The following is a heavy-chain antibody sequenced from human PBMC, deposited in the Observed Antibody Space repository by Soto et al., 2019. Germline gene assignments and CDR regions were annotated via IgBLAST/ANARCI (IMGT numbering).Heavy chain of an antibody. CDR1: GFTFSSYA. J-gene: IGHJ6*02. CDR2: ISSNGGSI. V-gene: IGHV3-64*01. D-gene: IGHD4-4*01. Sequence: PASGFTFSSYAMHWVRQAPGKGLEYVSAISSNGGSIYYGNSVKGRFTISRDNAKNTLYLQMGSLRAEDLAVYYCTSLHNYHSALDVWGQGTTVTVSS. CDR3: TSLHNYHSALDV.